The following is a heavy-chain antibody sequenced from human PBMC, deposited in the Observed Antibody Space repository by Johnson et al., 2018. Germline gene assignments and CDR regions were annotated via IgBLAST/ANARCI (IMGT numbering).Heavy chain of an antibody. V-gene: IGHV3-74*01. CDR2: INIDGSGT. J-gene: IGHJ1*01. CDR3: GKDRRSGSSTFQH. D-gene: IGHD3-10*01. CDR1: GFTFSSYW. Sequence: EVQLVQSGGGLVQPGRSLRLSCAASGFTFSSYWMHWVRQAPGKGLVWVSRINIDGSGTTYADSVKGRFTLSRDNSKNTLYLQMNSLRAEDKAWYYCGKDRRSGSSTFQHWGQGTLVTVSS.